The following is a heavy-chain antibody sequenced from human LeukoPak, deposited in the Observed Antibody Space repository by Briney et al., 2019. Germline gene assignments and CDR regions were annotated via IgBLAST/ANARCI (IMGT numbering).Heavy chain of an antibody. CDR3: AREGYGSGSLYYYYMDV. CDR2: ISSSGSTI. D-gene: IGHD3-10*01. V-gene: IGHV3-48*03. CDR1: GFTFSSYE. J-gene: IGHJ6*03. Sequence: SGGSLRLSCAASGFTFSSYEMNWVRQAPGRGLEWVSYISSSGSTIYYADSVKGRFTISRDNAKNSLYLQMNSLRAEDTAVYYCAREGYGSGSLYYYYMDVWGKGTTVTISS.